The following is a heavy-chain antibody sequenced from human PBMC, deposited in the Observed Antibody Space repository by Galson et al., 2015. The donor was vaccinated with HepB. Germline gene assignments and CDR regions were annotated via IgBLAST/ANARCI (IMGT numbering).Heavy chain of an antibody. V-gene: IGHV7-4-1*02. Sequence: SVKVSCKASGYTFTSYAMNWVRQAPGQGLEWMGWINTNTGNPTYAQGFTGRFVFSLDTSVSTAYLQISSLKAEDTAVYYCWEQQLVPGYYYMDVWGKGTTVTVSS. CDR1: GYTFTSYA. CDR3: WEQQLVPGYYYMDV. CDR2: INTNTGNP. D-gene: IGHD6-13*01. J-gene: IGHJ6*03.